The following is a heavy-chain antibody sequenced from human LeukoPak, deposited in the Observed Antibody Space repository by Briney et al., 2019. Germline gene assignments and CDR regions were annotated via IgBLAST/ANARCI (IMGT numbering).Heavy chain of an antibody. J-gene: IGHJ4*02. V-gene: IGHV4-38-2*01. Sequence: SETLSLTCAVSGYSISSGYYWGWIRQPPGKGLEWIGSIYHSGSTYYNPSLKSRVTISVDTSKNQFSLKLTSVTAADTAVYYCARLWSPPEERDYWGQGTLVTVSS. CDR2: IYHSGST. CDR1: GYSISSGYY. D-gene: IGHD3-16*01. CDR3: ARLWSPPEERDY.